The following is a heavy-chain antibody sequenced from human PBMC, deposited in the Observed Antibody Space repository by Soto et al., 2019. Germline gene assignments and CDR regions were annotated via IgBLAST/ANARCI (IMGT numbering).Heavy chain of an antibody. D-gene: IGHD2-2*01. CDR3: AKFGDLVLIPDAPSLDVSDI. CDR1: GSTFSSYG. J-gene: IGHJ3*02. Sequence: GGSLRLSCAASGSTFSSYGMHWVRQXXXXXXXXVAIISYDGSNKYYADSVKGRXXXXXXXXXXXLYXXXNSLRAEDTAVYYCAKFGDLVLIPDAPSLDVSDIWGQGTMVTVSS. CDR2: ISYDGSNK. V-gene: IGHV3-30*18.